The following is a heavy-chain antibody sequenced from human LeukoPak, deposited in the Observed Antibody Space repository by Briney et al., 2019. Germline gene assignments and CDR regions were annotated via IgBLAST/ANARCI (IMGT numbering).Heavy chain of an antibody. CDR2: IYSGGST. V-gene: IGHV3-53*01. CDR3: ASTAADYGDYESFDY. D-gene: IGHD4-17*01. J-gene: IGHJ4*02. CDR1: GFTVSSNY. Sequence: GGSLRLSCAASGFTVSSNYMSWVRQAPGKGLEWVSVIYSGGSTYYADSVKGRFTISRDNSKNTLYLQMNSLRAEDTAVYYCASTAADYGDYESFDYWGQGTLVPVPS.